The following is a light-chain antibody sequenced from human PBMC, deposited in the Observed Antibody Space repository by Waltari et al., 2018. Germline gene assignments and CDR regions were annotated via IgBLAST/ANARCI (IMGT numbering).Light chain of an antibody. CDR3: HVWHPHVDPGV. V-gene: IGLV3-21*04. CDR2: YDR. Sequence: SYVVTQPPSVSVAPGETATLTCGGDNIGTYSVHCYQQKAGQAPVSVIFYDRDRPSGIPDRFSGSNSGNTATLTISRVEAGDEARYYCHVWHPHVDPGVFGTGTEVTVL. CDR1: NIGTYS. J-gene: IGLJ1*01.